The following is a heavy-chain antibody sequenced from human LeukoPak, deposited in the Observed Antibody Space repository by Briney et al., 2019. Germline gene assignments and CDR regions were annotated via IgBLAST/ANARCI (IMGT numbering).Heavy chain of an antibody. CDR2: MSDCGVST. J-gene: IGHJ4*02. CDR1: GFTFNNYA. V-gene: IGHV3-23*01. CDR3: AKDLVGVAGTGPADY. Sequence: GGSLRLSCAASGFTFNNYAMNWLRQAPGEALEGVSGMSDCGVSTSYAHSVKDRFTISRDNPKNTMHLQMHSLRAEDTATYYCAKDLVGVAGTGPADYWGQGTLVTVSS. D-gene: IGHD6-19*01.